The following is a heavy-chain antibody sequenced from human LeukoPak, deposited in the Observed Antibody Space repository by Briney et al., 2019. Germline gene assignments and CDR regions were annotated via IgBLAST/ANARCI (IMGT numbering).Heavy chain of an antibody. J-gene: IGHJ4*02. CDR1: GFTVSSNY. Sequence: GGSQRLSCAASGFTVSSNYMSWVRQAPGKGLEWVSVIYSGGSTYYADSVKGRFTISRDNSKNTLYLQMNSLRAEDTAVYYCASASWLHIDYWGQGTLVTVSS. CDR3: ASASWLHIDY. CDR2: IYSGGST. V-gene: IGHV3-53*01. D-gene: IGHD5-24*01.